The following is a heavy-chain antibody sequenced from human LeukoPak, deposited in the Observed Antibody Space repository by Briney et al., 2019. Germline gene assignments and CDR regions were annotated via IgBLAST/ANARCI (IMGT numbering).Heavy chain of an antibody. CDR2: IIPIFGTV. J-gene: IGHJ4*02. CDR1: GGTFSRSG. Sequence: SVKVSCKASGGTFSRSGISWVRQAPGQGLEWMGGIIPIFGTVNYAQKFQGRVTITADESTSTAYMQLTSLRSEDTAIYYCARDGAIFDSRGYYYLWWGQGTLVTVSS. D-gene: IGHD3-22*01. V-gene: IGHV1-69*01. CDR3: ARDGAIFDSRGYYYLW.